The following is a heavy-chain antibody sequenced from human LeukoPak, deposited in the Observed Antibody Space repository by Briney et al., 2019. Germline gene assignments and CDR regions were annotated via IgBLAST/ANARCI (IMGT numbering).Heavy chain of an antibody. J-gene: IGHJ4*02. CDR3: ARDQGNEAVADPFDY. CDR2: IIPILGIA. V-gene: IGHV1-69*04. CDR1: GGTFSSYA. D-gene: IGHD6-19*01. Sequence: SVEVSCKASGGTFSSYAISWVRQAPGQGLEWMGRIIPILGIANYAQKFQGRVTITADKSTSTAYMELSSLRSEDTAVYYCARDQGNEAVADPFDYWGQGTLVTVSS.